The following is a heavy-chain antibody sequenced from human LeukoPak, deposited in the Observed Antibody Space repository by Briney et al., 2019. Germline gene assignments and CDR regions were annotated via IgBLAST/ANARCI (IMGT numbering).Heavy chain of an antibody. CDR3: AREMATSKEDAFDI. J-gene: IGHJ3*02. CDR1: GFTVSRNY. CDR2: ISSSSSYI. D-gene: IGHD5-24*01. V-gene: IGHV3-21*01. Sequence: GGSLRLSCAASGFTVSRNYMSWVRQAPGKGLEWVSSISSSSSYIYYADSVKGRFTISRDNAKNSLYLQMNSLRAEDTAVYYCAREMATSKEDAFDIWGQGTIVTVSS.